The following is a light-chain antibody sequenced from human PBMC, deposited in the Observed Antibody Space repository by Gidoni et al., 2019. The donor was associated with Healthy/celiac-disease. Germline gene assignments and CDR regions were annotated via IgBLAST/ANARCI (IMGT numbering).Light chain of an antibody. V-gene: IGLV2-14*01. CDR1: SSDVGGYNY. CDR2: EVS. J-gene: IGLJ3*02. CDR3: SSYTSSSTLSV. Sequence: QSALTQPASVSGSPGQSIPISCTGTSSDVGGYNYVSWYQQHPGKAPKLMIYEVSNRPSWVSNRFSGSKSGNTASLTISGLQAEDEADYYCSSYTSSSTLSVFGGGTKLTVL.